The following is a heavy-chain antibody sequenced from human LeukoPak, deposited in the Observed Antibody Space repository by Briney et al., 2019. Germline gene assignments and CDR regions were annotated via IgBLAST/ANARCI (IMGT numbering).Heavy chain of an antibody. J-gene: IGHJ4*02. Sequence: SETLSLTCTVSGGSISSYYWSWIRQPAGKGLEWIGRIYTSGSTNYNPSLKSRVTMSVDTSKNQFSLKLSSVTAADTAVYYCARGYGPILTGYYTDWGQGTLVTISS. V-gene: IGHV4-4*07. CDR1: GGSISSYY. CDR2: IYTSGST. D-gene: IGHD3-9*01. CDR3: ARGYGPILTGYYTD.